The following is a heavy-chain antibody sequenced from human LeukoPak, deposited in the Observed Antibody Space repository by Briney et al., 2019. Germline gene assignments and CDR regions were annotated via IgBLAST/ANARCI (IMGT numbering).Heavy chain of an antibody. CDR1: GGTFSSYA. D-gene: IGHD6-13*01. CDR3: ASLRSRAAAGILVDY. Sequence: SVKVSCKASGGTFSSYAISWVRQAPGQGLEWMGRIIPILGIANYAQKFQGRVTITADKSTSTAYMELSSLRSEDTAVYYCASLRSRAAAGILVDYWGQGTLVTVSS. V-gene: IGHV1-69*04. J-gene: IGHJ4*02. CDR2: IIPILGIA.